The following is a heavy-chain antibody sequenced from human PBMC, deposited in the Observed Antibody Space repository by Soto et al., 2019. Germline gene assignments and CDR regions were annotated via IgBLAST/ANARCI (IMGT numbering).Heavy chain of an antibody. V-gene: IGHV4-39*01. CDR3: ARHGTRGTTPYGVGAIDI. J-gene: IGHJ3*02. CDR2: IYYSGST. Sequence: PSETLSLTCTVSGGSISSSSYYWGWIRQPPGKGLEWIGIIYYSGSTYYNPSLKSRVTISVDTSKNQFSLKLSSVTAADTAVYFCARHGTRGTTPYGVGAIDIWGQGTMVTVSS. D-gene: IGHD1-1*01. CDR1: GGSISSSSYY.